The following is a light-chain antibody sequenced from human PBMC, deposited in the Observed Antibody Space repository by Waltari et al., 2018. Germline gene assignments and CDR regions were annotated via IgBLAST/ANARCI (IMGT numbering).Light chain of an antibody. CDR2: EAS. CDR3: QQYSSFFPA. CDR1: QSVTRW. J-gene: IGKJ1*01. V-gene: IGKV1-5*03. Sequence: DIQMTQSPSTLSASVGDRVTIPCRATQSVTRWLAWYQLKPGEAPKVLIHEASRLIDGVPSRFSGSGSGTQFTLTISSLQPDDFETYYCQQYSSFFPAFGQGT.